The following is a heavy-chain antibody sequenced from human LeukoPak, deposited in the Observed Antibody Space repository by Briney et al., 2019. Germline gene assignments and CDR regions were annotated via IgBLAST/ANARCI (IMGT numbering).Heavy chain of an antibody. V-gene: IGHV1-2*02. Sequence: GASVKASCKVPGFTFTAYHMHWVRQAPGQGLEWMGWINPNSGGTNYAQKFQGRVTMSRDTSISTAYMELSGLRSDDTAVYYCARGPHWDPHFDYWGQGTLVTVSS. CDR2: INPNSGGT. J-gene: IGHJ4*02. CDR3: ARGPHWDPHFDY. D-gene: IGHD7-27*01. CDR1: GFTFTAYH.